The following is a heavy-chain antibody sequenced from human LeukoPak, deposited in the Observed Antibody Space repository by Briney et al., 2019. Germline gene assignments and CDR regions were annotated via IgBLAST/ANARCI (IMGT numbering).Heavy chain of an antibody. CDR1: GGSFSSCNW. CDR3: ARSGTTGDTVMGFY. J-gene: IGHJ4*02. Sequence: SGPLSLTCAVSGGSFSSCNWWSWVRPPPGTGLELIGESSHSGRTHYKPSLKSRVTISMDKSKNPFSLKLSSVTAADTAVYYCARSGTTGDTVMGFYWGQGTLVTVSS. CDR2: SSHSGRT. D-gene: IGHD7-27*01. V-gene: IGHV4-4*02.